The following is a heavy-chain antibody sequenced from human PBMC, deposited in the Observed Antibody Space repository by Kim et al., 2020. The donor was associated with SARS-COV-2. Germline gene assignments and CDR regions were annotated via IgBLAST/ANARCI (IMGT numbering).Heavy chain of an antibody. D-gene: IGHD5-12*01. V-gene: IGHV6-1*01. Sequence: NDYAVSVKSRITFNPDTSKNHFSLQLNSVTPEDTAVYYCARGSSVRGYDHWGQGTLVTVSS. CDR3: ARGSSVRGYDH. J-gene: IGHJ4*02. CDR2: N.